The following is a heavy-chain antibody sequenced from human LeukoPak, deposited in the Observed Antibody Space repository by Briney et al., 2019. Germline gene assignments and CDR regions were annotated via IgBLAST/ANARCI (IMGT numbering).Heavy chain of an antibody. V-gene: IGHV4-39*02. J-gene: IGHJ5*02. Sequence: PSETLSLTCTVSGGSITSGSYYWGWIRQPPGKGLEWIGSIYYSGSTYYNPSLKSRATISVDTSNKLFSLKLSSVTAADTAVYYCARVSCSGGACPFGSWFDPWGQGTLVTVSS. CDR2: IYYSGST. CDR3: ARVSCSGGACPFGSWFDP. D-gene: IGHD2-15*01. CDR1: GGSITSGSYY.